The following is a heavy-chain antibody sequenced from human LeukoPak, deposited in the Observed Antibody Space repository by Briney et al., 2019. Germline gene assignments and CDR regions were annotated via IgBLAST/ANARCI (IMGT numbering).Heavy chain of an antibody. J-gene: IGHJ3*02. CDR1: GGSISSSSYY. D-gene: IGHD1-26*01. CDR2: IYYSGST. CDR3: ARDLYSGRYEHDAFDI. V-gene: IGHV4-39*07. Sequence: SETLSLTCTVSGGSISSSSYYWGWIRQPPGKGLEWIGSIYYSGSTYYNPSLKSRVTISVDTSKNQFSLKLSSVTAADTAVYYCARDLYSGRYEHDAFDIWGQGTMVTVSS.